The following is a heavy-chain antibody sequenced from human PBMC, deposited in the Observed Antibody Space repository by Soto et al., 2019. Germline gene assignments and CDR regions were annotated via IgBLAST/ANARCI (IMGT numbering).Heavy chain of an antibody. V-gene: IGHV3-43*01. D-gene: IGHD3-3*01. J-gene: IGHJ6*02. CDR2: ISRDGSST. CDR1: GFRFDDYT. CDR3: AKDLLRFLEWPFYYGMDV. Sequence: PGGSLRLSCAASGFRFDDYTMHWVRQAPGKGLEWVSLISRDGSSTYYADSVKGRFTISRDNSKNSLYLQMNSLRTEDTALYYCAKDLLRFLEWPFYYGMDVWGQGTTVTVS.